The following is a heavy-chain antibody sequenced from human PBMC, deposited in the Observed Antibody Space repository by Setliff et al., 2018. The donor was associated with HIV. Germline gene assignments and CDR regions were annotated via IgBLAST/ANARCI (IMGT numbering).Heavy chain of an antibody. J-gene: IGHJ4*02. CDR1: GGSISSYY. CDR3: ARGEFYCGTDCYWSSFDY. Sequence: KTSETLSLTCTVSGGSISSYYWSWIRQPPGKGLEWIGYIYYSGSTNYNPSLKSRVTISVDTSKNQFSLKLSSVTAADTAVYYCARGEFYCGTDCYWSSFDYWGQGILVTVSS. CDR2: IYYSGST. V-gene: IGHV4-59*01. D-gene: IGHD2-21*02.